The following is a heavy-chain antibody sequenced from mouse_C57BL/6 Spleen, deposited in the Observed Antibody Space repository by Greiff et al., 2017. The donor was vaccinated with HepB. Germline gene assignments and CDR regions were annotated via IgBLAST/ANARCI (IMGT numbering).Heavy chain of an antibody. J-gene: IGHJ2*01. D-gene: IGHD1-1*01. CDR3: ARLRDYYGSSLDY. CDR2: ISSGGSYT. CDR1: GFTFSSYG. Sequence: EVQLQQSGGDLVKPGGSLKLSCAASGFTFSSYGMSWVRQTPDKRLEWVATISSGGSYTYYPDSVKGRFTISRDDAKNTLYLQMSSLKSEDTAMYYCARLRDYYGSSLDYWGQGTTLTVSS. V-gene: IGHV5-6*01.